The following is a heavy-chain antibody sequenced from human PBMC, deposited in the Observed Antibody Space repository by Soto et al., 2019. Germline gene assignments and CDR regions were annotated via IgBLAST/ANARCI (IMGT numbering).Heavy chain of an antibody. J-gene: IGHJ6*02. CDR2: INPNSGGT. V-gene: IGHV1-2*04. CDR1: GYTFTGYY. Sequence: ASVKVSCKASGYTFTGYYMHWVRQAPGQGLEWMGWINPNSGGTNYAQKFQGWVTMTRDASISTAYMELSRLRSDDTAVYYCARDLGGDGYNFGYYYYGMDVWGQGTTVTV. D-gene: IGHD5-12*01. CDR3: ARDLGGDGYNFGYYYYGMDV.